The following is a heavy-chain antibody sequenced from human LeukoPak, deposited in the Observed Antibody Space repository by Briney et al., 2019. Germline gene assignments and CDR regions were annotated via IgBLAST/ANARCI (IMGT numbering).Heavy chain of an antibody. CDR1: GFTFDDYA. J-gene: IGHJ4*02. D-gene: IGHD3-10*01. CDR2: ISWEGQTT. Sequence: GGSLRLSCAASGFTFDDYAMHWVRQAPGKGLEWVALISWEGQTTYYADSVRGRFTISRDNSKNSLYLQMNSLRTEDTAFYYCTRDTGYASATNYFDSWGQGTLVSVSS. V-gene: IGHV3-43*01. CDR3: TRDTGYASATNYFDS.